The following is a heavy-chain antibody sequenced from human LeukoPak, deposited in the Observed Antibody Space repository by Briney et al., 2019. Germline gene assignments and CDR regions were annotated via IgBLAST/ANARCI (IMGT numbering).Heavy chain of an antibody. V-gene: IGHV3-21*01. D-gene: IGHD6-6*01. CDR3: ARGEWSSSPFDY. Sequence: GGSLRLSCAASGFTFSTYSMNWVRQAPGKGLEWISFISISSIYIYYADSVKGRFTISRDNARNSLYLQMNSLRAEDTAVYYCARGEWSSSPFDYWGQGTLVTVSS. J-gene: IGHJ4*02. CDR1: GFTFSTYS. CDR2: ISISSIYI.